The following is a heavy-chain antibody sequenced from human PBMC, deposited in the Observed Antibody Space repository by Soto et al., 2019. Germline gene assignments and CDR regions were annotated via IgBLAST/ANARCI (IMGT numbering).Heavy chain of an antibody. Sequence: GESLKISCKGSGYNFAIYWIAWVRQMPGKGLEWMGVIYPGNSDANYNPSLKSRVTISVDTSKNQFSLKLSSVTAADTAVYYCARWRQRAVAGPRPPGGWRTYYYGMDVWGQGTTVTVSS. V-gene: IGHV5-51*01. CDR3: ARWRQRAVAGPRPPGGWRTYYYGMDV. CDR1: GYNFAIYW. J-gene: IGHJ6*02. CDR2: IYPGNSDA. D-gene: IGHD6-19*01.